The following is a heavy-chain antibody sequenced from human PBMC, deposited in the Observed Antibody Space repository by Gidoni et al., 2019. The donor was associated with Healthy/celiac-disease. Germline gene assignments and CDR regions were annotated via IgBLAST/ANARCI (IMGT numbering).Heavy chain of an antibody. CDR2: IIPIFGTA. CDR3: ARAPSGWYDY. V-gene: IGHV1-69*01. Sequence: QVQLVQSGAAVKTPGSSVKVTCKASGGTFSSDAISWVRQAPGHGLEWMGGIIPIFGTANYAQKFQGRVTITADESTSTAYMELSSLRSEDTAVYYCARAPSGWYDYWGQGTLVTVSS. J-gene: IGHJ4*02. CDR1: GGTFSSDA. D-gene: IGHD6-19*01.